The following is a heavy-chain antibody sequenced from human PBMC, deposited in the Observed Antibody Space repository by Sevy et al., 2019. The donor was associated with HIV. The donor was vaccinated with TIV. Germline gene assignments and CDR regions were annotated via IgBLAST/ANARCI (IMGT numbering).Heavy chain of an antibody. CDR2: SGST. Sequence: SETRSLTCTVSGVSVSPYYWAWIWQPPGKGLECVAFSGSTNYNPSLKSRATTSVDTSKNQFSLKLSSVTAADTAIYYCARGGPNQQQLDYFDHWGQGTLVTVSS. V-gene: IGHV4-59*02. CDR3: ARGGPNQQQLDYFDH. J-gene: IGHJ4*02. CDR1: GVSVSPYY. D-gene: IGHD1-1*01.